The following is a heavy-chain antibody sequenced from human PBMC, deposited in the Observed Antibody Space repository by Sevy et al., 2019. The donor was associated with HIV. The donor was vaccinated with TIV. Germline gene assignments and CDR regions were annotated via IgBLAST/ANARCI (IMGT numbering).Heavy chain of an antibody. CDR1: GNTLSDLS. D-gene: IGHD3-16*01. Sequence: ASVKVSCKVSGNTLSDLSMHWVRQSPGKGFEWIGGFDPEDGEPIYERKFQGRVTVTEDTSTDTAYMELRSLRSEDTAVDYCASVGYYDSTAHKQDLGGYWGQGTLITVSS. J-gene: IGHJ4*02. CDR3: ASVGYYDSTAHKQDLGGY. CDR2: FDPEDGEP. V-gene: IGHV1-24*01.